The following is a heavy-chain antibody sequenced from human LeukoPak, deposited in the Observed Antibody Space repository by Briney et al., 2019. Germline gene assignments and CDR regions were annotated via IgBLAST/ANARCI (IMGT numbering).Heavy chain of an antibody. D-gene: IGHD3-22*01. CDR1: GFTFSSYS. Sequence: TGGSLRLSCAASGFTFSSYSMNWVRQAPGKGLEWVSSISTSSTYIYYADSVKGRFTISRDNAKTTVYLQMNSLRTEDTAEYYCAKEGRLTVAAVVVENYFDYWGQGTPVTVSA. CDR3: AKEGRLTVAAVVVENYFDY. CDR2: ISTSSTYI. V-gene: IGHV3-21*04. J-gene: IGHJ4*02.